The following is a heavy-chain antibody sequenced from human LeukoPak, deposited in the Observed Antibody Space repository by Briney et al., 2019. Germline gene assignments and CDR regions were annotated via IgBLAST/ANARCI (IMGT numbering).Heavy chain of an antibody. CDR2: INPNSGGT. V-gene: IGHV1-2*02. D-gene: IGHD1-1*01. CDR1: GYTFTGYY. Sequence: GASVKVSCKASGYTFTGYYMHWVRQAPGQGLEWMGWINPNSGGTNYAQKFQGRVTMTRDTSISTAYMELSRLRSDDTAVYYCARVLEYRRRTAPDYWGQGTLVTVPS. CDR3: ARVLEYRRRTAPDY. J-gene: IGHJ4*02.